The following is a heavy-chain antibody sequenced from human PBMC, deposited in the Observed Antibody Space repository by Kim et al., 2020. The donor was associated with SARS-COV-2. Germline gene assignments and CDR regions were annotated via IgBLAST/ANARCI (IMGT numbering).Heavy chain of an antibody. D-gene: IGHD2-21*02. CDR2: INPNSGGT. Sequence: ASVKVSCKASGYTFSGYFMHWVRQAPGQGLEWMGRINPNSGGTNYAQKFQGRVTMTRDTSISTAYMELSRLRSDDTAVYYRARRMYGGNSVECDYWRQGTLVTVSS. J-gene: IGHJ4*02. CDR1: GYTFSGYF. CDR3: ARRMYGGNSVECDY. V-gene: IGHV1-2*06.